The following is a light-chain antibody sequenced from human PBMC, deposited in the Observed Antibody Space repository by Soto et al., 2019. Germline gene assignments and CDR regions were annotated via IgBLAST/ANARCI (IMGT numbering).Light chain of an antibody. V-gene: IGLV1-51*02. CDR2: ENN. CDR1: SSNIGNNY. CDR3: GTWDSSLSARV. J-gene: IGLJ3*02. Sequence: QSVFTQPPSVSAAPGQKVTISCSGSSSNIGNNYVSWYQQLPGTAPKLLIYENNKRPSGIPDRFSGSKSGTSATLGITGLQTGDEADYYCGTWDSSLSARVFGGGTQLTVL.